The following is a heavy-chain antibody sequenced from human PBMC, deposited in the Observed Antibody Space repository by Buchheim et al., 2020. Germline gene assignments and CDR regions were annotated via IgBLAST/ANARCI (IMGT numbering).Heavy chain of an antibody. CDR3: ARDVNDGAAGTAFLDY. D-gene: IGHD6-13*01. V-gene: IGHV3-33*01. J-gene: IGHJ4*02. CDR1: GFTFSSYG. Sequence: QVQLVESGGGVVQPGRSLRLSCAASGFTFSSYGMHWVRQAPGKGLEWVAVIWYDGSNKYYANSVKGRFTISRDNSKNTLYLQMNSLRAEDTAVYYCARDVNDGAAGTAFLDYWGQGTL. CDR2: IWYDGSNK.